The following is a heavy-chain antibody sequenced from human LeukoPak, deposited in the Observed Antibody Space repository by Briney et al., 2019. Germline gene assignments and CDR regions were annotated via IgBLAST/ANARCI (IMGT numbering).Heavy chain of an antibody. CDR3: ASGGSHYYYYMDV. D-gene: IGHD6-25*01. CDR2: INHSGNT. Sequence: SQTLSLTCAVYGGSLSGYYWSWIRQPPGRGLEWIGGINHSGNTNYNTSLKSRVTISVDTSKNQFSLKLSSVTAADTAVYYCASGGSHYYYYMDVWGKGTTVTVSS. J-gene: IGHJ6*03. CDR1: GGSLSGYY. V-gene: IGHV4-34*01.